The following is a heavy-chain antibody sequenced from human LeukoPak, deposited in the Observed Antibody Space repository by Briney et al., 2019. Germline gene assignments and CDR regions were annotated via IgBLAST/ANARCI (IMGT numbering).Heavy chain of an antibody. V-gene: IGHV3-74*01. D-gene: IGHD3-10*01. CDR3: ARGLLWFGEFSWFDY. CDR1: GFTFSSYW. CDR2: INSDGSST. Sequence: GGSLRLSCAASGFTFSSYWMHWVRQAPGKGLVWVSRINSDGSSTSYADSVKGRFTISRDNAKNTLYLQMNSLRAEDTAVYYCARGLLWFGEFSWFDYWGQGTLVTVSS. J-gene: IGHJ4*02.